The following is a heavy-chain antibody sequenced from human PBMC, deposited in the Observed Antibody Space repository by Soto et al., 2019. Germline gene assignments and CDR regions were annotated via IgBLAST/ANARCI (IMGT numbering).Heavy chain of an antibody. J-gene: IGHJ6*02. V-gene: IGHV1-18*01. CDR1: GYTVTSYG. CDR2: ISAYNGNT. CDR3: ARGGAYCGGDCPIGPYYYGMDV. D-gene: IGHD2-21*02. Sequence: ASVKVSCKASGYTVTSYGISWVRQAPGQGXEWMGWISAYNGNTNYAQKLQGRVTMTTDTSTSTAYMELRSLRSDDTAVYYCARGGAYCGGDCPIGPYYYGMDVWGQGTTVTVSS.